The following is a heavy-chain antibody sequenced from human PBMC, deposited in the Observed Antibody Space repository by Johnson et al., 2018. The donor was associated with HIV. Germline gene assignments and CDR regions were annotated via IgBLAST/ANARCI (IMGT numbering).Heavy chain of an antibody. CDR2: ISWNSGST. D-gene: IGHD5-24*01. V-gene: IGHV3-9*01. J-gene: IGHJ3*02. Sequence: VQLVESGGGLVQPGRSLRLSCAASGFTFDDYAMHWVRPAPGKGLEWVSGISWNSGSTYYADSVKGRFTISRDNSKNTLYLQMNSLSAEDTAVFYCARACRDGYTCDVYDIWGQGTMVTVSS. CDR1: GFTFDDYA. CDR3: ARACRDGYTCDVYDI.